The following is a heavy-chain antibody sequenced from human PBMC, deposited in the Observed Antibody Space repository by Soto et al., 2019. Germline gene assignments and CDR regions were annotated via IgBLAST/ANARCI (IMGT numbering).Heavy chain of an antibody. V-gene: IGHV1-24*01. J-gene: IGHJ4*02. CDR2: FDPEDGET. Sequence: ASVKVSCKVSGYTLTELSMHWVRQAPGKGLEWMGGFDPEDGETIYAQKFQGRVTMTEDTSTDTAYMELSSLRSEDTAVYYCATAHGTLGAFDYWGQGALVTVSS. D-gene: IGHD1-26*01. CDR1: GYTLTELS. CDR3: ATAHGTLGAFDY.